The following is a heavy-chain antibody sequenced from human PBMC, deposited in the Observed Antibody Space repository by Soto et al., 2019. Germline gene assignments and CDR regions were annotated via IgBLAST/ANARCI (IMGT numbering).Heavy chain of an antibody. J-gene: IGHJ4*02. CDR3: AKEVGSY. CDR1: GFTFSSYG. Sequence: PGGSLRLSCAASGFTFSSYGMHWVRQAPGKGLEWVAVISYDGSNKYYADSVKGRFTISGDNSKNTLYLQMNSLRAEDTAVYYCAKEVGSYWGQGTLVTVSS. V-gene: IGHV3-30*18. CDR2: ISYDGSNK. D-gene: IGHD1-26*01.